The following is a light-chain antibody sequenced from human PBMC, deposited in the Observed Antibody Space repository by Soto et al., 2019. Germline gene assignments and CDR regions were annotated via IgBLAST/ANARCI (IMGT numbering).Light chain of an antibody. CDR3: QSYDSSLSVV. CDR1: TSNIGAGYD. J-gene: IGLJ2*01. Sequence: QSVLTQPPSMSGAPGQRVTISCTGSTSNIGAGYDVHWYQQLPGTAPKLLICDNNSRPSGVPDRFSVSKSGTSASLAITGLQAEDEADYYCQSYDSSLSVVFGGGTKVTVL. V-gene: IGLV1-40*01. CDR2: DNN.